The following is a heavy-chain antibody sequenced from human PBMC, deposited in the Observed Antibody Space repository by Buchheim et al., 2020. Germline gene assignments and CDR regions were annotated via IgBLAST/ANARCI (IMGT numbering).Heavy chain of an antibody. J-gene: IGHJ2*01. V-gene: IGHV1-46*01. CDR2: INPSGGST. D-gene: IGHD6-13*01. CDR3: ARDRGSSWSKSGPSDWYFDL. Sequence: QVQLVQSGAEVKKPGASVKVSCKASGYTFTSYYMHWVRQAPGQGLEWMGIINPSGGSTSYAQKFQGRVTMTRDTSTSTVYMELSSLRSEDTAVYYCARDRGSSWSKSGPSDWYFDLWGRGTL. CDR1: GYTFTSYY.